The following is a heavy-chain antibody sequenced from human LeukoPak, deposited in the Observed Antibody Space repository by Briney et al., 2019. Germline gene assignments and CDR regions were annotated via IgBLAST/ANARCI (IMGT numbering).Heavy chain of an antibody. CDR3: ARLWFGELSYFGY. D-gene: IGHD3-10*01. Sequence: SETLSLTCTVSGGSISSYYWSWIRQPPGKGLEWIGYIYYSGSTNYNPSLKSRVTISVDTSKNQFSLKLSTVTAADTAVYYCARLWFGELSYFGYWGQGTLVTVSS. CDR1: GGSISSYY. V-gene: IGHV4-59*08. CDR2: IYYSGST. J-gene: IGHJ4*02.